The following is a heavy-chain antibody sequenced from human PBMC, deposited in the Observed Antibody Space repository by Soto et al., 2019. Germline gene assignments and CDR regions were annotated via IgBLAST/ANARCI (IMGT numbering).Heavy chain of an antibody. CDR2: IYYRGST. CDR3: ARQQLLPFYYALDV. D-gene: IGHD6-13*01. Sequence: SETLSLTCTVSGGSISGYYWSWIRQSPGKGLEYIGYIYYRGSTNYNPSLKSRVTMSVDTSRNQFSLKVNSVTAADTAVYYCARQQLLPFYYALDVWAQGTTVTVSS. V-gene: IGHV4-59*01. CDR1: GGSISGYY. J-gene: IGHJ6*02.